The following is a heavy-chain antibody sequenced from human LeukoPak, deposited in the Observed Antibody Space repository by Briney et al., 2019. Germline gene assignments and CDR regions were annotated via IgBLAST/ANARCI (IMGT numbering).Heavy chain of an antibody. CDR1: GYTFTGYY. CDR3: ARDTARITIFGVAKYMDV. V-gene: IGHV1-2*02. Sequence: GASVKVSCKASGYTFTGYYIHWVRQATGQGLEWMGWINPNSGGTNYAQKFQGRVTMTRDTSISTAYMELSRLRSDDTAVYYCARDTARITIFGVAKYMDVWGKGTTVTVSS. D-gene: IGHD3-3*01. CDR2: INPNSGGT. J-gene: IGHJ6*03.